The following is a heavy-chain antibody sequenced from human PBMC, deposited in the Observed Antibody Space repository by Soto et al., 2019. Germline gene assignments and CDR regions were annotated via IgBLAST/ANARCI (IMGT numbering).Heavy chain of an antibody. V-gene: IGHV3-30-3*01. D-gene: IGHD6-13*01. CDR3: ARGLAAGQIYGMDV. CDR2: ISYDGSNK. CDR1: GFPFSSYA. J-gene: IGHJ6*02. Sequence: QPGGSLRLSCAASGFPFSSYAMHLVRQAPGRGLEWVAVISYDGSNKYYADSVKGRFTISRDNSKNTLYLQMNSLRAEDTAVYYCARGLAAGQIYGMDVWGQGKRVTGSS.